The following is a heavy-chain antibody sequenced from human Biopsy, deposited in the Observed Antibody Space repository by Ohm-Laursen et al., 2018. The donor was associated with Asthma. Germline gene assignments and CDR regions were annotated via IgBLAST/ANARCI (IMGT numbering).Heavy chain of an antibody. J-gene: IGHJ2*01. Sequence: SDTLSLTCNVSGGSVSSGSYYWSWIRQPPGKGLAWVSYISYSGSTDYNPSLKSRLTISMDTSKNQFSLKLSSVTAADTAVYYCARVPTTLRYFDLWGRGTLITVSS. CDR1: GGSVSSGSYY. CDR3: ARVPTTLRYFDL. CDR2: ISYSGST. D-gene: IGHD2-15*01. V-gene: IGHV4-61*01.